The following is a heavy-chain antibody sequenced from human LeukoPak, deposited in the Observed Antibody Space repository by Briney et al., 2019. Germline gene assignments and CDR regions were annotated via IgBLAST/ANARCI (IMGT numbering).Heavy chain of an antibody. CDR3: AKRADIVVVPAAARHYYYYGMDV. CDR1: GFTFSSYA. V-gene: IGHV3-30-3*02. CDR2: ISYDGSNK. Sequence: GGSLRLSCAASGFTFSSYAMHWVRQAPGKGLEWVAVISYDGSNKYYADSVKGRFTISRDNSKNTLYLQMNSLRAEDTAVYYCAKRADIVVVPAAARHYYYYGMDVWGQGTTVTVSS. J-gene: IGHJ6*02. D-gene: IGHD2-2*01.